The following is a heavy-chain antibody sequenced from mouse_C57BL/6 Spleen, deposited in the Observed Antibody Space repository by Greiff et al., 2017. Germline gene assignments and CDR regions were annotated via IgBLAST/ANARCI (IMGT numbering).Heavy chain of an antibody. V-gene: IGHV1-22*01. CDR1: GYTFTDYN. Sequence: EVQLQQSGPELVKPGASVKMSCKASGYTFTDYNMHWVKQSHGKSLEWIGYINPNNGGTSYNQKFKGKATLTVNKSSSTAYMELRSLTSEDSAVYYCARGDGYDHGQYYYAMDYWGQGTSVTVSS. CDR2: INPNNGGT. D-gene: IGHD2-2*01. J-gene: IGHJ4*01. CDR3: ARGDGYDHGQYYYAMDY.